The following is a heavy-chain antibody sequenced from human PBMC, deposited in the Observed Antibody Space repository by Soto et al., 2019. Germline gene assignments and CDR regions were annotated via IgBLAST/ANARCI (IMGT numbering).Heavy chain of an antibody. CDR2: MNPNSGNT. CDR1: GYTFTSYC. CDR3: AREVALGGAARDKPYYYYGMDV. D-gene: IGHD6-6*01. J-gene: IGHJ6*02. V-gene: IGHV1-8*01. Sequence: ASVQVSCKASGYTFTSYCINWVRQATGQGLEWMGWMNPNSGNTGYAQKFQGRVTMTRNTSISTAYMELSSLRSEDTAVYYCAREVALGGAARDKPYYYYGMDVRGQGTTVTVSS.